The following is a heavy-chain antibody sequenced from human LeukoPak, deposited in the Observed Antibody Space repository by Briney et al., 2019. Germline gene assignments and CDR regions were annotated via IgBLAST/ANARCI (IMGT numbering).Heavy chain of an antibody. V-gene: IGHV3-11*06. Sequence: PGGSLRLSCAASGFTFSNYAMSWIRQAPGKGLEWVTYISGSSSYTNYADSVKGRFTISRDNAKNSLYLQMNSLRAEDTAVYYCARHGLYDSSDYWTFQHWGQGTLVTVSS. D-gene: IGHD3-22*01. J-gene: IGHJ1*01. CDR1: GFTFSNYA. CDR2: ISGSSSYT. CDR3: ARHGLYDSSDYWTFQH.